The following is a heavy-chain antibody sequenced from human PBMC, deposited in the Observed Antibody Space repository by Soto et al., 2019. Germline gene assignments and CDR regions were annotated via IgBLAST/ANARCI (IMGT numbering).Heavy chain of an antibody. CDR3: TRDASRDSSARGWFDP. CDR2: ISSNNAYI. J-gene: IGHJ5*02. CDR1: GFTFRSFT. V-gene: IGHV3-21*01. D-gene: IGHD6-13*01. Sequence: LRLSCAASGFTFRSFTMNWVRQAPGKGLEWVSTISSNNAYIYYTDALRGRFTISRDNAKNSLHLQMNSLRAEDTAVYYCTRDASRDSSARGWFDPWGPGTLVTVSS.